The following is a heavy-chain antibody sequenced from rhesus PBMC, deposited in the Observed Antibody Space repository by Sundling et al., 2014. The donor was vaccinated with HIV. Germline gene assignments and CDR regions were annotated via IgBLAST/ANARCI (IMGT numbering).Heavy chain of an antibody. J-gene: IGHJ4*01. CDR1: GSSISSGYY. Sequence: QVQLQESGPGLVKPSETLSLTCAVSGSSISSGYYWGWIRQPPGKGLEYIGYISGSSGNTYYNPSLKSRVTISKDTSKNQFSLKLSSVTAADTAVYYCARQKYSGSSFNYWGQGVLVTVSS. CDR2: ISGSSGNT. V-gene: IGHV4-99*01. CDR3: ARQKYSGSSFNY. D-gene: IGHD6-25*01.